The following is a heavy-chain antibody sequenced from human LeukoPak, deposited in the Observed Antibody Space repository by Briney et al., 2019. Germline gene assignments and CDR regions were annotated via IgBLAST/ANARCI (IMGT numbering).Heavy chain of an antibody. D-gene: IGHD3-22*01. CDR3: ARSRDYYDSSGYHNWFDP. Sequence: SETLSLTCTVSGGSVSSGSYYWSWIRQPPGKGLEWIGYIYYSGSTNYNPSLKSRVTISVDTSKNQFSLKLSSVTAADTAVYYCARSRDYYDSSGYHNWFDPWGQGTLVTVSS. J-gene: IGHJ5*02. CDR1: GGSVSSGSYY. V-gene: IGHV4-61*01. CDR2: IYYSGST.